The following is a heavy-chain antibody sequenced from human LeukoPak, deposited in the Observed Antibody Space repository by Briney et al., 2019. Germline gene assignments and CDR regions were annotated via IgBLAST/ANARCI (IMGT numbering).Heavy chain of an antibody. J-gene: IGHJ4*02. CDR2: GYHSGST. CDR3: ARLYLPATRFDY. V-gene: IGHV4-38-2*02. D-gene: IGHD5-24*01. Sequence: SETLSLTCTVSGYSISSGYHWGWIRQAPGKGLEWIGSGYHSGSTYYNPSLESRVTISVDTSKNQFSLKLTSVTAADTAVYYCARLYLPATRFDYWGQGTLVTVSS. CDR1: GYSISSGYH.